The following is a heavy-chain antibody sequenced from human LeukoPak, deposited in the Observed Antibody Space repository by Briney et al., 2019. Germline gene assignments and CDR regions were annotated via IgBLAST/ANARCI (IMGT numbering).Heavy chain of an antibody. Sequence: SETLSLTCAVYGGSFSGYYWSWIRQPPGKGLEWIGEINHSGSTNYNLSLKSRVTISVDTSKNQFSLKLSSVTAADTAVYYCAREGIVATIFDYWGQGTLVTVSS. V-gene: IGHV4-34*01. CDR3: AREGIVATIFDY. CDR1: GGSFSGYY. J-gene: IGHJ4*02. D-gene: IGHD5-12*01. CDR2: INHSGST.